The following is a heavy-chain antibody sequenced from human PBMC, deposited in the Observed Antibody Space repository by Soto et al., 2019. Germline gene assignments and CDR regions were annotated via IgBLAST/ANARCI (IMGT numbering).Heavy chain of an antibody. CDR3: ARYPQQRLADSYYYGMDV. CDR2: ISGLSSYI. D-gene: IGHD6-25*01. Sequence: EVQLVESGGGLVKPGGSLRLSCAASGFTFSRYGMNWVRQAPGKGLELVSSISGLSSYIYYADSVKGRFTVSRDNAKTSLYVQMNSLRAEDTAVYYCARYPQQRLADSYYYGMDVWGQGTTVIVSS. CDR1: GFTFSRYG. J-gene: IGHJ6*02. V-gene: IGHV3-21*02.